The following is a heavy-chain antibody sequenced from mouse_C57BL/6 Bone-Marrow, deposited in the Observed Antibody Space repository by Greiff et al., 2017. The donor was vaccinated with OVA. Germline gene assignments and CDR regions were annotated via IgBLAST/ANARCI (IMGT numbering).Heavy chain of an antibody. D-gene: IGHD1-1*01. J-gene: IGHJ1*03. Sequence: VKVVESGPGLVAPSQSLSITCTVSGFSLTSYAISWVRQPPGKGLEWLGVIWTGGGTNYNSALKSRLSISKDNSKSQVFLKMNSLQTDDTARYYCARYYYGSLWYFDVWGTGTTVTVSS. CDR2: IWTGGGT. CDR1: GFSLTSYA. V-gene: IGHV2-9-1*01. CDR3: ARYYYGSLWYFDV.